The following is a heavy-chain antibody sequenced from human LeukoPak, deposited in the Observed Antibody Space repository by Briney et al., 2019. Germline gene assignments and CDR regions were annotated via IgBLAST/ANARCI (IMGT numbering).Heavy chain of an antibody. D-gene: IGHD2-2*01. CDR1: GGSISSSSYY. J-gene: IGHJ4*02. CDR3: ASSDIVVVPAAMNY. V-gene: IGHV4-39*01. Sequence: SETLSLTCTVSGGSISSSSYYWGWIRQPPGKGLEWIGSIYYSGSTYYNPSLKSRVTISVDTSENQFSLKLSSVTAADTAVYYCASSDIVVVPAAMNYWGQGTLVTVSS. CDR2: IYYSGST.